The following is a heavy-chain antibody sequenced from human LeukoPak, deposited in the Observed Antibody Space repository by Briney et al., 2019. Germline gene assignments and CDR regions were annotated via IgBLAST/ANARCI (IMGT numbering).Heavy chain of an antibody. D-gene: IGHD6-13*01. Sequence: ASVKVSCKASGYTFNGYYMHWVRQAPGQGPEWMGWINPNSGGTNYAQKFQGRVTMTRDTSISTAYMELSRLRSDDTAVYYCARDPELDSSSWYYFDYWGQGTLVTVSS. V-gene: IGHV1-2*02. CDR1: GYTFNGYY. J-gene: IGHJ4*02. CDR2: INPNSGGT. CDR3: ARDPELDSSSWYYFDY.